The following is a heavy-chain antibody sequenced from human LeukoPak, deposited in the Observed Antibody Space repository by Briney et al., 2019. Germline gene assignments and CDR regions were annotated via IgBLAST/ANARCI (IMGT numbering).Heavy chain of an antibody. J-gene: IGHJ5*02. V-gene: IGHV4-59*01. CDR2: IYYSGST. CDR1: GGSISSYY. Sequence: PSETLSLTCTVSGGSISSYYWSWIRQPPGKGLEWIGYIYYSGSTNYNPSLKSRVTISVDTSKNQFSLKLSSVTAADTAVYYCAGGTAVYDSSGYYVNWFDPWGQGTLVTVSS. D-gene: IGHD3-22*01. CDR3: AGGTAVYDSSGYYVNWFDP.